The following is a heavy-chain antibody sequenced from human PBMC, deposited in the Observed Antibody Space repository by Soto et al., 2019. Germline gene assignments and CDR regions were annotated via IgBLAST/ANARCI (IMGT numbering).Heavy chain of an antibody. Sequence: SETLSLTCTVSGGSISSSSYYWGWIRQPPGKGLEWIGSIYYSGRTYYNPSLKSRVTISVDTSKNRFSLKLSSVTAADTAVYYCARRSGVTIFGVVTGFDPWGQGTLVTVSS. CDR3: ARRSGVTIFGVVTGFDP. D-gene: IGHD3-3*01. V-gene: IGHV4-39*01. J-gene: IGHJ5*02. CDR2: IYYSGRT. CDR1: GGSISSSSYY.